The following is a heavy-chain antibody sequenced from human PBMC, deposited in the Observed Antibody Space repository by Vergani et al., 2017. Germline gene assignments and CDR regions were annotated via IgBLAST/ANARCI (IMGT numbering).Heavy chain of an antibody. J-gene: IGHJ4*02. CDR2: IQFDGSNQ. CDR3: AKHFRGWGIDY. V-gene: IGHV3-30*02. CDR1: GFTLRNYD. D-gene: IGHD3-16*01. Sequence: QVQLVEPGGGVAQRGGSLRLSCATSGFTLRNYDMQWIRQGPGKGLEFVAFIQFDGSNQYYADSVKGRFTLSRDFSKNTLYLQMNSLRTDDTATYYCAKHFRGWGIDYWGQGTQVIVSS.